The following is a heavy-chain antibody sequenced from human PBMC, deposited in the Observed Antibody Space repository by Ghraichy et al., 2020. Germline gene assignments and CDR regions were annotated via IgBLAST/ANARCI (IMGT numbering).Heavy chain of an antibody. CDR1: GGTFSSYA. D-gene: IGHD2-21*02. Sequence: SVKVSCKASGGTFSSYAISWVRQAPGQGLEWMGGIIPIFGTANYAQKFQGRVTITADESTSTAYMELSSLRSEDTAVYYCARIHCGGDCGGWFDPWGQGTLVTVSS. V-gene: IGHV1-69*13. CDR3: ARIHCGGDCGGWFDP. J-gene: IGHJ5*02. CDR2: IIPIFGTA.